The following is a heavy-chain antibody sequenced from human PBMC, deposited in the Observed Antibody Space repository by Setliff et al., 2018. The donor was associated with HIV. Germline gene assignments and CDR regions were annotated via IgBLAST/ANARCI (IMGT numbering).Heavy chain of an antibody. CDR2: MNPSTGEI. CDR3: ARTHSSSWGHAAFDI. Sequence: ASVKVSCKASGYSFTAYDINWVRQATGRGLEWMAWMNPSTGEIGYAQRFQSRVTLTTDESTNTVFMDLSSLRSEDTAVYYCARTHSSSWGHAAFDIWGQGTVVTVSS. J-gene: IGHJ3*02. V-gene: IGHV1-8*03. CDR1: GYSFTAYD. D-gene: IGHD6-13*01.